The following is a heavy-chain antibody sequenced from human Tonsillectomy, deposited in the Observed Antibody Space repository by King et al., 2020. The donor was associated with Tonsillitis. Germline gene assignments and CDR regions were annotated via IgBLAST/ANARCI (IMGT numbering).Heavy chain of an antibody. J-gene: IGHJ2*01. V-gene: IGHV4-4*07. Sequence: VQLQESGPGLVKPSETLSLTCTVSGGSISSYYWSWIRQPAGKGLEWIGRFYTNGSTNYNPSLKGRFTMSVDNSQNQFSLQLSSVTAADTAVYYCARAYSDAFWSGYKTYWYFDLWGRGTLVTVSS. D-gene: IGHD3-3*01. CDR1: GGSISSYY. CDR2: FYTNGST. CDR3: ARAYSDAFWSGYKTYWYFDL.